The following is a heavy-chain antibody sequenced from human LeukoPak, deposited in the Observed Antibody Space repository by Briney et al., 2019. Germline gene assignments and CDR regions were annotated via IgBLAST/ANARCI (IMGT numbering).Heavy chain of an antibody. Sequence: PSETLSLTCTVSGYSISSGYYWGCIRQPPGKGLEWIGSIYHSGSTCYNPSLKSRVTISVDTSKNQFSLNLSSVTAADPAVYYCTRVPWSGYYSYFGCWGQGTLVTVSS. D-gene: IGHD3-3*01. J-gene: IGHJ4*02. V-gene: IGHV4-38-2*02. CDR2: IYHSGST. CDR1: GYSISSGYY. CDR3: TRVPWSGYYSYFGC.